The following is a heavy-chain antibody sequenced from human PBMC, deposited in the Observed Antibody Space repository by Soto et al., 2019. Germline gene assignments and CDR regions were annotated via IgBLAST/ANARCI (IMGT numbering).Heavy chain of an antibody. CDR3: ARATVDYGDYGAGSLDDAFDI. CDR1: GYTFTSYD. V-gene: IGHV1-8*01. D-gene: IGHD4-17*01. Sequence: GASVKVSCKASGYTFTSYDINWVRQATGQGLEWMGWMNPNSGNTGYAQKFQGRDTMTRNTSISTAYMELSSLRSEDTAVYYCARATVDYGDYGAGSLDDAFDIWGQGTMVTVSS. J-gene: IGHJ3*02. CDR2: MNPNSGNT.